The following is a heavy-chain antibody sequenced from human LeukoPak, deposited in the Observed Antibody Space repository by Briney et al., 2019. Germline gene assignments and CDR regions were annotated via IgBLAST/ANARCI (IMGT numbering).Heavy chain of an antibody. D-gene: IGHD2/OR15-2a*01. J-gene: IGHJ4*02. CDR3: ARDLAFSRLDY. CDR2: INPDGIKR. Sequence: AGGSLRLSCAVSGLTFSSSWMDWVRQAPGKGLKWVASINPDGIKRYSADSVKGRFTISRDNARNSLYLQMDSLRVEDTAFYYCARDLAFSRLDYWGQGVLVTVSS. CDR1: GLTFSSSW. V-gene: IGHV3-7*01.